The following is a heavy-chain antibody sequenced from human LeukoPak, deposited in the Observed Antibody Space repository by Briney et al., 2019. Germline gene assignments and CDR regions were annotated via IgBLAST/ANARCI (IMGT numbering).Heavy chain of an antibody. Sequence: SSETLSLTCTVSGGSISSYYWSWIRQPAGKGLEWIGRIYTSGSTNYNPSLKSRLTMSVDTSKNQFSLNLTSVTAADTAVYYCARGDKPGQGFDYWGQGTLVTVFS. D-gene: IGHD2-15*01. CDR1: GGSISSYY. V-gene: IGHV4-4*07. J-gene: IGHJ4*02. CDR3: ARGDKPGQGFDY. CDR2: IYTSGST.